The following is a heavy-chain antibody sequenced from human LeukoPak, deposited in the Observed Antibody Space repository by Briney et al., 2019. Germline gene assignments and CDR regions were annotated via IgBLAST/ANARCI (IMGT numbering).Heavy chain of an antibody. Sequence: ASVKVSCKASGGTFSSCAISWVRQAPGQGLEWMGGIIPIFGTANYAQKFQGRVTITTDESTSTAYMELSSLRSEDTAVYYCAAGRGYSYGSPDYWGQGTLVTVSS. J-gene: IGHJ4*02. CDR3: AAGRGYSYGSPDY. CDR2: IIPIFGTA. CDR1: GGTFSSCA. D-gene: IGHD5-18*01. V-gene: IGHV1-69*05.